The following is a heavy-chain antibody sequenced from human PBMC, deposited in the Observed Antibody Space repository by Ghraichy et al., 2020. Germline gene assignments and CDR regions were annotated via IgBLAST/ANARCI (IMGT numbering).Heavy chain of an antibody. CDR1: GGSFSGYY. CDR2: INHSGST. V-gene: IGHV4-34*01. D-gene: IGHD6-19*01. J-gene: IGHJ4*02. CDR3: ARRHRIAVAGTFDY. Sequence: SETLSLTCAVYGGSFSGYYWSWIRQPPGKGLEWIGEINHSGSTNYNPSLKSRVTISVDTSKNQFSLKLSSVTAAHTAVYYCARRHRIAVAGTFDYWGQGTLVTVSS.